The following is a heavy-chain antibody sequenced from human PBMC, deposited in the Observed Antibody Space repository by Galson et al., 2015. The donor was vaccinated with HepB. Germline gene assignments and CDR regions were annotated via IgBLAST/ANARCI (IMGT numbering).Heavy chain of an antibody. Sequence: SLRLSCAASGFTFSSYGMHWVRQAPGKGLEWVAFIRYDGSNKYYADSVKGRFTISRDNSKDTLYLQMNSLRAEDTAVYYCAKDHHHDSSGHFDYWGQGTLVTVSS. V-gene: IGHV3-30*02. CDR3: AKDHHHDSSGHFDY. CDR1: GFTFSSYG. D-gene: IGHD3-22*01. CDR2: IRYDGSNK. J-gene: IGHJ4*02.